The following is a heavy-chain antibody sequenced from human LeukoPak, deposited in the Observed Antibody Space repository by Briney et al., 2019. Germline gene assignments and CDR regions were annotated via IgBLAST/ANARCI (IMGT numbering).Heavy chain of an antibody. D-gene: IGHD3-22*01. Sequence: GGSLRLSCAASGFTVSSNYMSWVRQAPGKGLEWVSVIYSGGSTYYADSVKGRFTMSRDNSKNTLYLQMNSLRAEDTAAYYCASYDSSGRDAFDIRGQGTMVTVSS. V-gene: IGHV3-66*01. CDR1: GFTVSSNY. CDR2: IYSGGST. CDR3: ASYDSSGRDAFDI. J-gene: IGHJ3*02.